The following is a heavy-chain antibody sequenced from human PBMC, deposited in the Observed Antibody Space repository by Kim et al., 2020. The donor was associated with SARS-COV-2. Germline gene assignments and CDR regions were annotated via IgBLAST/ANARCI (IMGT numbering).Heavy chain of an antibody. Sequence: GGSLRLSCAASGFTFSSYGMHWVRQAPGKGLQWVAVIWYDGSNKYYADSVKGRFTISRDNSKNTLYLQMNSLRAEDTAVYYCARGVRASSAYFDYWGQGTLVTVSS. CDR2: IWYDGSNK. CDR1: GFTFSSYG. D-gene: IGHD6-25*01. V-gene: IGHV3-33*01. J-gene: IGHJ4*02. CDR3: ARGVRASSAYFDY.